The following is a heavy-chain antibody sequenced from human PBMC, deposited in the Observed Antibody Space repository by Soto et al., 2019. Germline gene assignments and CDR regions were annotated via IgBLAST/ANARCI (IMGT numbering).Heavy chain of an antibody. CDR3: AKDPYGSGSYPDY. V-gene: IGHV3-9*01. CDR1: GFTFDDYA. CDR2: ISWNSGSI. D-gene: IGHD3-10*01. J-gene: IGHJ4*02. Sequence: GGSLRLSCAASGFTFDDYAMHWVRQAPGKGLEWVSGISWNSGSIGYADSVKGRFTISRDNAKNSLYLQMNSLRAEDTVLYYCAKDPYGSGSYPDYWGQGTLVTVSS.